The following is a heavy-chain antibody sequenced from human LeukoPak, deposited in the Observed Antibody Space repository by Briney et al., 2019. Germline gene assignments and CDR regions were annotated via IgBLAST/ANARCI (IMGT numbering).Heavy chain of an antibody. Sequence: KTSETLSLTCTVSGGSISSGGYYWSWIRQHPGKGLEWIGYIYYSGSTYYNPSLKSRVTISVDTSKNQFSLKLSSVTAADTAVYYCARLQGDGIDYWGQGTLVTVSS. CDR1: GGSISSGGYY. J-gene: IGHJ4*02. D-gene: IGHD2-21*02. CDR3: ARLQGDGIDY. V-gene: IGHV4-31*03. CDR2: IYYSGST.